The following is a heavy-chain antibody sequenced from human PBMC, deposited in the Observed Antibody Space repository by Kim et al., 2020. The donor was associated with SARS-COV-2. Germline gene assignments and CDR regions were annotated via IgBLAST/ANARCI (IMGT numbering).Heavy chain of an antibody. CDR2: VIPILGST. V-gene: IGHV1-69*02. CDR3: AILGRFAGFDFYFGVDV. D-gene: IGHD3-3*01. CDR1: GGTFNSYP. Sequence: SVKVSCKASGGTFNSYPVNWVRQAPGQGLEWMGRVIPILGSTNYAQKFQDRVTITADKSTSTAFLEVSSLRSEDTAIYYCAILGRFAGFDFYFGVDVWGQGTTVAVSS. J-gene: IGHJ6*02.